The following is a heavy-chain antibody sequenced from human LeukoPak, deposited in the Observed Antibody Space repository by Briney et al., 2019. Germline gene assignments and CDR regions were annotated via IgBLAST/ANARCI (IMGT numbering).Heavy chain of an antibody. CDR1: GYSFTSYW. J-gene: IGHJ6*03. CDR2: IYPGDSDT. V-gene: IGHV5-51*01. Sequence: KDGESLKISCKGSGYSFTSYWIGWVRQMPGKGLEWTGIIYPGDSDTRYSPSFQGQVTISADKSISKAYLQWSSLKASDTAMYYCARHVLAVAGDYYYYYMDVWGKGTTVTVSS. D-gene: IGHD6-19*01. CDR3: ARHVLAVAGDYYYYYMDV.